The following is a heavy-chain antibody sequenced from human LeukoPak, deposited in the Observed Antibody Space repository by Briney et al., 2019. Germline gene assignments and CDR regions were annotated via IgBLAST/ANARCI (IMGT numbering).Heavy chain of an antibody. V-gene: IGHV4-30-4*08. D-gene: IGHD2-2*02. Sequence: SQTLSLTCAVSGGSISSGDYYWSWIRQPPGKGLEWIGYIYYSGSTYYNPSLKSRVTISIDTSKNQFSLKLTSVTAADTAVYYCATQEDCSSTSCYKPSDYYYYMDVWGKGTTVTVSS. CDR1: GGSISSGDYY. CDR3: ATQEDCSSTSCYKPSDYYYYMDV. CDR2: IYYSGST. J-gene: IGHJ6*03.